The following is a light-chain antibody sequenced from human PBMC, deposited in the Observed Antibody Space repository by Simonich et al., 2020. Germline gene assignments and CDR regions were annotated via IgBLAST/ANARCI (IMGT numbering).Light chain of an antibody. CDR3: QQRSNWPTMYT. CDR1: QSVSSY. Sequence: EIVMTQSPATLSLSPGERATLSCRASQSVSSYLAWYQQKPSQPPRLLIYDASNRATRIPARFSGSGSGTDFTLTISSLEPEDFAVYYCQQRSNWPTMYTFGQGTKLEIK. V-gene: IGKV3-11*01. CDR2: DAS. J-gene: IGKJ2*01.